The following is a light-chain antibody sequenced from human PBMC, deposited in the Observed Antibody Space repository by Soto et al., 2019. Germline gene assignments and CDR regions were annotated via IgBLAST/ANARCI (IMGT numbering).Light chain of an antibody. CDR1: QSMSSW. CDR2: DAS. J-gene: IGKJ1*01. CDR3: QQYNSYPWT. Sequence: DIQMTQSPSTLSASVGDRVTITCRASQSMSSWLAWYQQKPGKAPKLLIYDASSLESGVPSRFSGSGSETEFTLTISSLQPDDFATYYCQQYNSYPWTFGQGTKVEIK. V-gene: IGKV1-5*01.